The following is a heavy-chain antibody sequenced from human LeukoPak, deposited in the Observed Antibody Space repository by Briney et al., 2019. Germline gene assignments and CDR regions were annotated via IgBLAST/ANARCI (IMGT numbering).Heavy chain of an antibody. CDR1: GFTFSNYD. J-gene: IGHJ4*02. D-gene: IGHD1-7*01. Sequence: GGSLRLSCAASGFTFSNYDMNWVRQAPGKGLEWVANIKQDGSEKYYVDSVKGRFTISRDNAKNSLYLQMNSLRAEDTAVYYCARGAHNWNYCVDYWGQGTLVTVSS. CDR2: IKQDGSEK. V-gene: IGHV3-7*01. CDR3: ARGAHNWNYCVDY.